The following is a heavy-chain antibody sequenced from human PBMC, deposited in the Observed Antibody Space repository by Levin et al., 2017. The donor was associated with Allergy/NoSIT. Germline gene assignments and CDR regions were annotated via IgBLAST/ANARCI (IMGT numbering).Heavy chain of an antibody. Sequence: SCAASGFTLSRFWTTWVRQAPGKGLEWVTTINEDGSEKQYVASVKGRFTISRDYANNSVYLQMSSLRDDDTAIYYCARDPYDIRGYGGYGAFDIWGQGTMVTVSS. D-gene: IGHD3-22*01. CDR3: ARDPYDIRGYGGYGAFDI. CDR1: GFTLSRFW. V-gene: IGHV3-7*01. CDR2: INEDGSEK. J-gene: IGHJ3*02.